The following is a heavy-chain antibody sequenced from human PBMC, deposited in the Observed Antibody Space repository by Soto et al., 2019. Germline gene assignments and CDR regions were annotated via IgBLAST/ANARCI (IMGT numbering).Heavy chain of an antibody. CDR1: GFTFSSYG. CDR3: AKDSRTTGLGYYGMDV. V-gene: IGHV3-30*18. J-gene: IGHJ6*02. Sequence: GGSLRFSCAASGFTFSSYGMHWVRQAPGKGLEWVAVISYDGSNKYYADSVKGRFTISRDNSKNTLYLQMNSLRAEDTAVYYCAKDSRTTGLGYYGMDVWGQGTTVTVSS. CDR2: ISYDGSNK. D-gene: IGHD2-2*01.